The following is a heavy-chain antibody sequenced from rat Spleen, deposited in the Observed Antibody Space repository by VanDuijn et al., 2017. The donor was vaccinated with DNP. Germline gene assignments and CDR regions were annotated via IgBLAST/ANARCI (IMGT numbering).Heavy chain of an antibody. CDR3: VRWNSGHFDY. CDR2: LSTGGDKS. CDR1: GFTFSNYG. D-gene: IGHD4-3*01. J-gene: IGHJ2*01. V-gene: IGHV5S23*01. Sequence: EVQLVESGGGVVQPGRSLKLSCVASGFTFSNYGMAWVRQAPTKGLEWVASLSTGGDKSAYRDSVKGRFTISRDNAKSTLYLQMNSLRSEDMATYYCVRWNSGHFDYWGQGVMVTVSS.